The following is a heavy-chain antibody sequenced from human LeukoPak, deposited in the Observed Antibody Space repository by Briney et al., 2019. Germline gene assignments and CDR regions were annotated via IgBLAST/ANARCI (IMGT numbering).Heavy chain of an antibody. D-gene: IGHD2-15*01. V-gene: IGHV3-9*01. CDR3: VRGGESTWS. CDR1: GFTFDDYA. CDR2: ISWNSGSI. Sequence: GGSLRLSCAASGFTFDDYAMHWVRQAPGKGLEWVSGISWNSGSIGYADSVKGRFTISRDDAKNTLYLQMNSLRAEDTAVYYCVRGGESTWSWGQGTLVTVSS. J-gene: IGHJ5*02.